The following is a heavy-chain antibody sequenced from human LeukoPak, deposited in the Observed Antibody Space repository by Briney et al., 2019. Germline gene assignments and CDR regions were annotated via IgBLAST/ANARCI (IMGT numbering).Heavy chain of an antibody. J-gene: IGHJ4*02. CDR3: AKQLVVPAATLYYFDY. V-gene: IGHV3-23*01. CDR1: GFTFSSYA. Sequence: GGSLRLSCAAPGFTFSSYAMSWVRQAPGKGLEWVSAISGSGGSTYYADSVKGRFTISRDNSKNTLYLQMNSLRAEDTAVYYCAKQLVVPAATLYYFDYWGQGTLVTVSS. CDR2: ISGSGGST. D-gene: IGHD2-2*01.